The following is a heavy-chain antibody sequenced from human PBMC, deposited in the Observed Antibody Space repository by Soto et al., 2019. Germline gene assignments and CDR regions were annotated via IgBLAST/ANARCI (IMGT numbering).Heavy chain of an antibody. CDR3: ARDSYYYDSSGIRPFDY. V-gene: IGHV1-69*04. Sequence: GASVKVSCKASGGTFSIYTISWVRQAPGQGLEWMGRIIPILGIANYAQKFQGRVTITADKSTSTAYMELSSLRSEDTAVYYCARDSYYYDSSGIRPFDYWGQGTLVTVSS. CDR2: IIPILGIA. D-gene: IGHD3-22*01. J-gene: IGHJ4*02. CDR1: GGTFSIYT.